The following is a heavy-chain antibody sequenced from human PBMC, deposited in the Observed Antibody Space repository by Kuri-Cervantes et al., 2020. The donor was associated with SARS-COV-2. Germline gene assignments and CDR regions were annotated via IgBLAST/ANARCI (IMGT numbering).Heavy chain of an antibody. V-gene: IGHV5-51*01. Sequence: GGSLRLSCAASGFTFSSYAMSWVRQMPGKGLEWMGIIYPGDSDTRYSPSFQGQVTISADKSISTAYLQWSSLKASDTAMYYCARRDADIGAFDIWGQGTMVTVSS. J-gene: IGHJ3*02. D-gene: IGHD5-24*01. CDR2: IYPGDSDT. CDR1: GFTFSSYA. CDR3: ARRDADIGAFDI.